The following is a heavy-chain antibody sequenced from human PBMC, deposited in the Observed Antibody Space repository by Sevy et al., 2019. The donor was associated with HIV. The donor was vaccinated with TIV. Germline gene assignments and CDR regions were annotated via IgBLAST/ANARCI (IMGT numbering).Heavy chain of an antibody. CDR1: GFTFGDYA. CDR2: ISGNTENI. CDR3: ANRGEIQYRGWPLEY. J-gene: IGHJ4*02. V-gene: IGHV3-23*01. D-gene: IGHD6-19*01. Sequence: GESLKISCAASGFTFGDYAMTWVRQAPGKGLEWVSSISGNTENIQQGDSVKGRFTISRDNSMNTLCLQMNSLRGDDTDVYYCANRGEIQYRGWPLEYWGQGTLVTVSS.